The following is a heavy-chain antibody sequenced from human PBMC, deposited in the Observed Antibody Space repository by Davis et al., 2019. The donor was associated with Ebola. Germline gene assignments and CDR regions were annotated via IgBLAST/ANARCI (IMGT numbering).Heavy chain of an antibody. J-gene: IGHJ4*02. CDR2: VFSTGSA. V-gene: IGHV4-39*01. D-gene: IGHD3-22*01. CDR1: GDSIRDRSFY. Sequence: SETLSLTCTVSGDSIRDRSFYWGWTRQPPGKGQEWVGSVFSTGSAYYNPSLESRGTMAIDTSKNQFSLKLRSVTAADTAVYYCAREADYYDNSGPPKVEFWGQGIRVTVSS. CDR3: AREADYYDNSGPPKVEF.